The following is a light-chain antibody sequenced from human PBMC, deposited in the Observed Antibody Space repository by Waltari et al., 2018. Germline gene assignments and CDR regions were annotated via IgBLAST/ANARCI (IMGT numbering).Light chain of an antibody. CDR1: QSVRGNY. V-gene: IGKV3-20*01. Sequence: EIVLTQSPGTLSLSPGERATVSCRASQSVRGNYLAWYQQKPGQAPRLLIYGASNRAAGIPDRFSGSGSGTDFTLAISSLQAEDVAVYYCQQYYSTPTFGGGTKVEIK. J-gene: IGKJ4*01. CDR3: QQYYSTPT. CDR2: GAS.